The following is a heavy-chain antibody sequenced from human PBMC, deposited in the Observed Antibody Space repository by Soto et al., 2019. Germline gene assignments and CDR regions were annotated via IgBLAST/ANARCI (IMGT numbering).Heavy chain of an antibody. Sequence: PSETLSLTCTVSGGSISSGGYYWSWIRQHPGKGLEWIGYIYYSGSTYYNPSLKSRVTISVDTSKNQFSLKLSSVTAADTAVYYCAREFTMGGHFDYWGQGTLVTVSS. CDR3: AREFTMGGHFDY. J-gene: IGHJ4*02. CDR2: IYYSGST. V-gene: IGHV4-31*03. D-gene: IGHD3-10*01. CDR1: GGSISSGGYY.